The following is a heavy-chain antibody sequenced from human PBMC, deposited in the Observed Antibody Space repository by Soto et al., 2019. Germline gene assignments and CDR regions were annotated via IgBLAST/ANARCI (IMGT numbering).Heavy chain of an antibody. CDR1: GFTFSSFT. Sequence: EVQLLESGGGLVQPGGSLRLSSAASGFTFSSFTMNWVRQAPGKGLEWVSGIGAGGDTTYYADSVKGRFTISRDDSKNTPSGQLARLRAADTAVYYCATARVGSTWRSSFDHWGQGILATVSS. V-gene: IGHV3-23*01. CDR2: IGAGGDTT. J-gene: IGHJ4*02. CDR3: ATARVGSTWRSSFDH. D-gene: IGHD6-13*01.